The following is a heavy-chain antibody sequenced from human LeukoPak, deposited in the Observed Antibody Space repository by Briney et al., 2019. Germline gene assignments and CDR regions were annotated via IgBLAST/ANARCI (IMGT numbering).Heavy chain of an antibody. Sequence: GGSLRLSCAASGFTFSSYSMNWVRQAPGKGLEWVSSISSSSSYIYYADSVKGRFTISRDNAKNSLYLQMNSLRAEDTAVYYCARAFSSGYYLAYYFDYWGQGTLVTVSS. J-gene: IGHJ4*02. V-gene: IGHV3-21*01. CDR3: ARAFSSGYYLAYYFDY. D-gene: IGHD3-22*01. CDR2: ISSSSSYI. CDR1: GFTFSSYS.